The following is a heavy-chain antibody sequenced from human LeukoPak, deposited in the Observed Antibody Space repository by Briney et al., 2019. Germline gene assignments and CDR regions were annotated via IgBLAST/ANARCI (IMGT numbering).Heavy chain of an antibody. V-gene: IGHV4-39*07. CDR2: INQSGST. D-gene: IGHD2-21*01. CDR1: GDSISRSSNY. Sequence: PSETLSLTCSVSGDSISRSSNYWSWIRQPPGKGLEWIGEINQSGSTNYNPSLKSRVTISVDTSKNQFSLKLSSVTAADTAVYYCARGRLWWRHWGQGTLVTVSS. J-gene: IGHJ4*02. CDR3: ARGRLWWRH.